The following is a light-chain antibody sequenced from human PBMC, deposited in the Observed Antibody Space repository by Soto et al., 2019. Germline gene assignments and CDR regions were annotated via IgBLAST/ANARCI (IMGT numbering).Light chain of an antibody. V-gene: IGKV1-9*01. CDR3: QQYNDWPRT. CDR2: GTS. Sequence: DIQLTQSPSFLSASVGDRVTITCRASQDISNYLAWYQQKPGKAPKFLIYGTSTLQSGVPSRFSGSGSGTEFTLTISSLQPEDFAVYYCQQYNDWPRTFGQGTKVDI. CDR1: QDISNY. J-gene: IGKJ1*01.